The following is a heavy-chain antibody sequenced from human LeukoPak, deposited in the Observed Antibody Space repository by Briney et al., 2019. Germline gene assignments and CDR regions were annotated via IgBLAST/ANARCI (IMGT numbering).Heavy chain of an antibody. CDR3: ASAEHDSSGLPFDY. Sequence: GGSLRFSCAASGFTFSSYSMNWVRQAPGKGLEWVSYISSSSSTIYYADSVKGRFTISRDNAKNSLYLQMNSLRDEDTAVYYCASAEHDSSGLPFDYWGQGTLVTVSS. CDR1: GFTFSSYS. D-gene: IGHD3-22*01. V-gene: IGHV3-48*02. J-gene: IGHJ4*02. CDR2: ISSSSSTI.